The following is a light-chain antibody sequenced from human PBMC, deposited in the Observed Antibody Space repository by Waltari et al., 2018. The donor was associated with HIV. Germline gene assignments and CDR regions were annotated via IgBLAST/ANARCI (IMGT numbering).Light chain of an antibody. CDR2: GAS. CDR3: QQSYSSPLT. Sequence: QMTQSPSSLSASVGDRVTITCRASQSISSYLNWYQQKPGKAPKVLIYGASHLETGVPSRFSGSGSGTDFTLTISSLQPEDVATYYCQQSYSSPLTFGGGTKVEIK. V-gene: IGKV1-39*01. CDR1: QSISSY. J-gene: IGKJ4*01.